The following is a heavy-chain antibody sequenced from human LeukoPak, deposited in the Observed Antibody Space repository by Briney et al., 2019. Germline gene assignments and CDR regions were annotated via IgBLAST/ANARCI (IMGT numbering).Heavy chain of an antibody. CDR3: ARVPLRFLEQGALDY. Sequence: GRSLTLSCAASGFTFSSYAMHWVRQAPGKGLEWVAVISYDGSNKYYADSVKGRLTISRDNPKNTLYLQMNSLRAEDTAVYYCARVPLRFLEQGALDYWGQGTLVTVSS. V-gene: IGHV3-30-3*01. CDR2: ISYDGSNK. J-gene: IGHJ4*02. CDR1: GFTFSSYA. D-gene: IGHD3-3*01.